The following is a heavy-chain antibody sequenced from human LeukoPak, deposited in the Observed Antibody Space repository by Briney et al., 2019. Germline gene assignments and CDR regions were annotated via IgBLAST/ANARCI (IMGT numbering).Heavy chain of an antibody. CDR1: GFTFSSYW. Sequence: VGSLRLSCEASGFTFSSYWMSWVRQAPGKGLEWVANIKQDGSEKYYVDSVKGRFTISRDNAKNSLYLQMNSLRAEDTAVYYCARDVETYYDFWSGYYRYFDYWGQGTLVTVSS. D-gene: IGHD3-3*01. CDR2: IKQDGSEK. CDR3: ARDVETYYDFWSGYYRYFDY. V-gene: IGHV3-7*01. J-gene: IGHJ4*02.